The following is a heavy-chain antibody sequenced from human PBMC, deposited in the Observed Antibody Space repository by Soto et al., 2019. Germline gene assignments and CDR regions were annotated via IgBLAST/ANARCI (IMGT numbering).Heavy chain of an antibody. J-gene: IGHJ6*02. D-gene: IGHD3-9*01. V-gene: IGHV3-23*01. CDR2: ISGSGGST. CDR1: GFTFSSYA. CDR3: AKIDILTGYGNYGMDV. Sequence: GGSLRLSCAASGFTFSSYAMSWVRQAPGKGLEWVSAISGSGGSTYYADSVKGRFTISRDNSKNTLYLQMNSLRAEDTAVYYCAKIDILTGYGNYGMDVWGQGTTVTVSS.